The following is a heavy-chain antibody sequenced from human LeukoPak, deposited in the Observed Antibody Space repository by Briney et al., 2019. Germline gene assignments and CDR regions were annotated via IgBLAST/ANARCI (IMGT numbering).Heavy chain of an antibody. CDR3: ARGADSSGYYSICYFDY. V-gene: IGHV4-59*01. Sequence: SETLSHNCTVSGGSISSYSWNWIRRPPGKGPEWIGYIYYSGSTNYNPSLKSRVTISVDTSKNQFSLKLSSVTAADTAVYYCARGADSSGYYSICYFDYWGQGTRVTVSS. D-gene: IGHD3-22*01. J-gene: IGHJ4*02. CDR1: GGSISSYS. CDR2: IYYSGST.